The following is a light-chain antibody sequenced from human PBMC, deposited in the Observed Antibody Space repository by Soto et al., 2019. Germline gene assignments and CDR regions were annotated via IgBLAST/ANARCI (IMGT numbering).Light chain of an antibody. CDR1: RGVSANY. V-gene: IGKV3-20*01. J-gene: IGKJ1*01. CDR3: QQYGSSPRT. CDR2: GAS. Sequence: ENLLTQSPGTLSLSPGEGATLSCRASRGVSANYLAWYQQKPGQAPTLLISGASIRAAGIPDRFSGCGSGTDFTLTIRRLEPDDFAVYYCQQYGSSPRTFGQGTKVEIK.